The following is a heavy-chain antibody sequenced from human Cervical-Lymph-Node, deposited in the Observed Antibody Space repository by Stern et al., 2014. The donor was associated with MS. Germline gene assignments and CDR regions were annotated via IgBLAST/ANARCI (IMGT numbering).Heavy chain of an antibody. CDR2: IYYSGGT. D-gene: IGHD4-11*01. J-gene: IGHJ5*02. Sequence: QVQLQESGPGLVKPSETLSLTCTVSGGSISSYYWSWIRQPPGKGLEWIGYIYYSGGTNYNPSLMRRVTISVDTSTNQSSLKLSSVTAADTAVYYCARGVTQVLDPWGQGTLVTVSS. CDR3: ARGVTQVLDP. CDR1: GGSISSYY. V-gene: IGHV4-59*01.